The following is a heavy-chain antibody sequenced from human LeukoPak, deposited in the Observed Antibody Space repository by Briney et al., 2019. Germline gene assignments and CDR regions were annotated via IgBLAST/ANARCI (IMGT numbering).Heavy chain of an antibody. Sequence: ASVKVSCKASGYTFTSYGISWVRQAPGQGLEWMGWISAYNGNTNYAQKLQGRVTMTTDTSTSTAYMELRSLRSDDTAVYYCARGGLVRGSGWYGPHRPSYFDYWGRGTLVTVSS. J-gene: IGHJ4*02. CDR1: GYTFTSYG. CDR3: ARGGLVRGSGWYGPHRPSYFDY. D-gene: IGHD6-19*01. V-gene: IGHV1-18*04. CDR2: ISAYNGNT.